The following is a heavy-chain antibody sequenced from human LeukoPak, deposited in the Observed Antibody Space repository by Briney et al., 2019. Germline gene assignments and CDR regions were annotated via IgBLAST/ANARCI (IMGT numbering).Heavy chain of an antibody. CDR1: GYTFTGYY. J-gene: IGHJ6*02. CDR3: ARDPLTYYYGSGSYPTNYYYYGMDV. V-gene: IGHV1-46*01. CDR2: INPSGGST. D-gene: IGHD3-10*01. Sequence: ASVKVSCKASGYTFTGYYMHWVRQAPGQGLEWMGIINPSGGSTSYAQKFQGRVTMTRDTSTSTVYMELSSLRSEDTAVYYCARDPLTYYYGSGSYPTNYYYYGMDVWGQGTTVTVSS.